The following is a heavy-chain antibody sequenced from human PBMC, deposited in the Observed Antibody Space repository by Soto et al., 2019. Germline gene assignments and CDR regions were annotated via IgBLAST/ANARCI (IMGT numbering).Heavy chain of an antibody. CDR3: ARVYCSGGRCYSIDY. CDR2: INPSGST. CDR1: GYTFTSYY. J-gene: IGHJ4*02. D-gene: IGHD2-15*01. V-gene: IGHV1-46*03. Sequence: QVQLVQSGAEVKKPGASVKVSCKASGYTFTSYYMHWVRQAPGQGLEWMGIINPSGSTSYAQKFQGRVTMTRDTSTSTVYMELSSLRSEDTAVYYCARVYCSGGRCYSIDYWGQGTLVTVSS.